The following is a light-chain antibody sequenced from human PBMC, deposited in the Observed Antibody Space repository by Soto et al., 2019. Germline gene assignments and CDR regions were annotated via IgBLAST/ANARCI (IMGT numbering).Light chain of an antibody. J-gene: IGKJ5*01. CDR2: AAS. V-gene: IGKV1-6*02. Sequence: IPVTESPTAVSASHHYKSTITCLASQEISNDLGWFQQKPGKAPKLLIYAASILQTGVPSRFSGSGSGSAFSLTITSLQPEDFATYYCLQDYSSPITFGQGTRLEI. CDR1: QEISND. CDR3: LQDYSSPIT.